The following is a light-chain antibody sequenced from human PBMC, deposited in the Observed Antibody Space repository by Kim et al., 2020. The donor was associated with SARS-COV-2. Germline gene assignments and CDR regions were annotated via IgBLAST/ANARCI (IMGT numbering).Light chain of an antibody. V-gene: IGKV1-6*01. CDR1: QGIRND. CDR3: LQDYNYPWT. J-gene: IGKJ1*01. Sequence: ASVVDRVTIACRASQGIRNDLGWYQQKPGKAPKLLIYAASSLQSGVPSRFSGSGSGTDFTLTISSLQPEDFATYYCLQDYNYPWTFGQGTKVDIK. CDR2: AAS.